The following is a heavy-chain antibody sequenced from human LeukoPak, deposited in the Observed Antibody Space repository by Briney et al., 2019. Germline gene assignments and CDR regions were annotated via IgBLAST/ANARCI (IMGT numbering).Heavy chain of an antibody. CDR1: GGSISSGDYY. Sequence: SETLSLTCTVSGGSISSGDYYWSWIRQPPGKGLEWIGYIYYSGSTYYNPSLKSRVTISVDTSKNQFSLKLSSVTAADTAVYYCARDVATMIRGVRSPGMDVWGQGTTVTVSS. D-gene: IGHD3-10*01. CDR2: IYYSGST. CDR3: ARDVATMIRGVRSPGMDV. J-gene: IGHJ6*02. V-gene: IGHV4-30-4*01.